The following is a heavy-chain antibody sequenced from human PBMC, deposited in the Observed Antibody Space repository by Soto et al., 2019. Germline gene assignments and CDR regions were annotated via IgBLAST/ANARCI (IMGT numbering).Heavy chain of an antibody. CDR3: SRGVRSWTGVFDY. Sequence: EVQLVESGEGLVKPGGSLRLSCAASGFTFSSYSMNWVRQAPGKGLEWVSSISSSSSYIYYANSVKGRFTISRNNAKNSLYLHIISLIAEDTAVYSCSRGVRSWTGVFDYWGQGTLVTGSS. V-gene: IGHV3-21*01. D-gene: IGHD6-13*01. CDR1: GFTFSSYS. CDR2: ISSSSSYI. J-gene: IGHJ4*02.